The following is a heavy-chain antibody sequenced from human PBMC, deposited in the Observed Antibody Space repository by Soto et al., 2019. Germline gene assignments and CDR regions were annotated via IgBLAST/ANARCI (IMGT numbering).Heavy chain of an antibody. D-gene: IGHD6-19*01. CDR3: AKVNFPGSSGSDY. Sequence: QVQLVESGGGLVKPGGSLRLSCAASGFTFSSYGMHWVRQAPGKGLEWVAVISYDGSNKYYADSVKGRFTISRDNSKNTLYLQMNSLRAEDTAVYYCAKVNFPGSSGSDYWGQGTLVTVSS. V-gene: IGHV3-30*18. J-gene: IGHJ4*02. CDR2: ISYDGSNK. CDR1: GFTFSSYG.